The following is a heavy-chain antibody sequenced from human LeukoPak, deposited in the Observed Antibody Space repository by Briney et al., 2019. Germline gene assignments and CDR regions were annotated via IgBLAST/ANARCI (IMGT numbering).Heavy chain of an antibody. V-gene: IGHV3-7*03. D-gene: IGHD3-22*01. CDR3: ATDEAYYDSSPLDY. Sequence: GGSLRLSCAASGFTFSSYAMNWVRQAPGKGLEWVANIKQDGSESRYVDSVKGRFTISRDNAKNSLYLQMNSLRAEDTAVYFCATDEAYYDSSPLDYWGQGTLVTVSS. CDR2: IKQDGSES. CDR1: GFTFSSYA. J-gene: IGHJ4*02.